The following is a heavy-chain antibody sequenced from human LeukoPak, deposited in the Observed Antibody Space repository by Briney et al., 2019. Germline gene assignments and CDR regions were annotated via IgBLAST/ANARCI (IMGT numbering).Heavy chain of an antibody. V-gene: IGHV4-59*01. CDR1: GGSISSYN. J-gene: IGHJ3*02. CDR2: IYYSGST. CDR3: ARVKWELLSPNAFDI. Sequence: PSETLSLTCTVSGGSISSYNWNWIRQPPGKGLEWMGYIYYSGSTNYNPSLKSRGTISVDTSKNQFSLKLSSVTAADTAVYYCARVKWELLSPNAFDIWGQGTMVTVSS. D-gene: IGHD1-26*01.